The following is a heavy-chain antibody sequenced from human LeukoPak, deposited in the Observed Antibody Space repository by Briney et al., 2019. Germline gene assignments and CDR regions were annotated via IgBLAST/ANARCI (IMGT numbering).Heavy chain of an antibody. J-gene: IGHJ4*02. Sequence: GGSLRLSCAASGFTFSSYEMNWVRQAPGKGLEWVSCISSSGTTIYYADSVKGRFTISRDNAKNSLYLQMNSLRVEDTALYYCASGAQSDYWGQGTLVTVSS. D-gene: IGHD1-26*01. CDR2: ISSSGTTI. CDR1: GFTFSSYE. V-gene: IGHV3-48*03. CDR3: ASGAQSDY.